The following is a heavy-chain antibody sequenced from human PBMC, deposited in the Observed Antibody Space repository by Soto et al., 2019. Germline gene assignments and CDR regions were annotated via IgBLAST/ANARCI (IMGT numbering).Heavy chain of an antibody. J-gene: IGHJ6*03. CDR1: GFSLSTSGVA. D-gene: IGHD3-10*01. V-gene: IGHV2-5*02. CDR3: AHIPGSGQLLYSYYYYMDV. CDR2: IYWDDDK. Sequence: SGPTLVNPTQTLTLTCTFSGFSLSTSGVAVGWIRQPPGKALEWLALIYWDDDKRYSPSLKSRLTITKDTSKNQVVLTMTNMDPVDTATYYCAHIPGSGQLLYSYYYYMDVWGKGTTVTVSS.